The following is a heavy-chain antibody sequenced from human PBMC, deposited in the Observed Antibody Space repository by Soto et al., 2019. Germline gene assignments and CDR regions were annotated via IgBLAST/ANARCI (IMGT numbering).Heavy chain of an antibody. V-gene: IGHV3-23*01. CDR2: ISGSGGST. D-gene: IGHD1-26*01. CDR1: GLTFKSYA. CDR3: AKGQYSGVPGGLAY. J-gene: IGHJ4*02. Sequence: GGSLRLACAASGLTFKSYAMSWVRQAPGKGLEWVSGISGSGGSTDYADSVKGRFTISRDNSKNTLYLQMNSLRVEDTALYYCAKGQYSGVPGGLAYWGQGTLVTVSS.